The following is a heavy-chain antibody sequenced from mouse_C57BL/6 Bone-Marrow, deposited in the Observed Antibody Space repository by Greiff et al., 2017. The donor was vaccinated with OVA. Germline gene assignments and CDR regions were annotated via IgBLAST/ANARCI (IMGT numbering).Heavy chain of an antibody. CDR2: ISSKSSNYAT. V-gene: IGHV10-3*01. Sequence: EVQLQESGGGLVQPKGSLKLSCAASGFTFNTYAMHWVRQAPGQGLEWVARISSKSSNYATYYADSVKDRFTISRDDSQSMLYLQMNNLKTEDTAMYYCVRDRGNYYGSRGFAYWGQGTLVTVSA. CDR1: GFTFNTYA. CDR3: VRDRGNYYGSRGFAY. J-gene: IGHJ3*01. D-gene: IGHD1-1*01.